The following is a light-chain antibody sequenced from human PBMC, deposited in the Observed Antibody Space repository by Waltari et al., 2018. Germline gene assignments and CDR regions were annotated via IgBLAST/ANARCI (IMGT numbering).Light chain of an antibody. J-gene: IGLJ2*01. CDR2: EGT. CDR3: SSYARSDNSVL. V-gene: IGLV2-23*01. Sequence: QSDLTQPASVSGSPGPSITISCTGSTSAVGGYNLFSWYRPLPTKAPQLTLFEGTRRPSGVSSRFSASKSGNTASLTISGLQAEDEALYFCSSYARSDNSVLFGGGTQLSVL. CDR1: TSAVGGYNL.